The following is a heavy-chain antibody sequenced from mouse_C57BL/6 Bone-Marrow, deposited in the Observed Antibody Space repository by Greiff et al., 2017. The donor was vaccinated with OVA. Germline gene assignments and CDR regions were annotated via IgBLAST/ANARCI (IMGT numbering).Heavy chain of an antibody. J-gene: IGHJ2*01. D-gene: IGHD2-3*01. CDR1: GFTFSSYG. Sequence: EVKLVESGGDLVKPGGSLKLSCAASGFTFSSYGMSWVRQTPDKRLEWVAPISSGGSYTYYPDSVKGRFTISRDNAKNTLYLQMSSLKSEDTAMYYCARDGYYDYFDYWGQGTTLTVSS. CDR2: ISSGGSYT. V-gene: IGHV5-6*01. CDR3: ARDGYYDYFDY.